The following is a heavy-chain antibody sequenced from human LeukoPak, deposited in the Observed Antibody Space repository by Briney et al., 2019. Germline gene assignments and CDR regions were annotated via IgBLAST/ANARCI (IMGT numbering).Heavy chain of an antibody. Sequence: RPSETLSLTCTVSGGSISSYYWSWIRQPPGKGLEWIGYISYSGSTNYNPSLKSRVTISEDTSKKQFSLNLRSVNTADTAVYYCARVDLGGSGYFFDLWGQGALVTVSS. CDR1: GGSISSYY. J-gene: IGHJ4*02. CDR3: ARVDLGGSGYFFDL. D-gene: IGHD3-22*01. CDR2: ISYSGST. V-gene: IGHV4-59*01.